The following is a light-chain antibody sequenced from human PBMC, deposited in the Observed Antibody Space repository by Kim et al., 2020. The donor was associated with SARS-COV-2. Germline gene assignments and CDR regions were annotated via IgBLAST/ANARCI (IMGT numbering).Light chain of an antibody. CDR2: EGS. J-gene: IGLJ2*01. V-gene: IGLV2-23*01. CDR3: CSYAGSSTHVV. Sequence: QSALTQPASVSGSPGQSITISCTGTSSDVGSYNLVSWYQQHPGKAPKLMIYEGSKRPSGVSNRFSGSKSGNTASLTISGLQAEDEAGYYCCSYAGSSTHVVFGGGTQLTVL. CDR1: SSDVGSYNL.